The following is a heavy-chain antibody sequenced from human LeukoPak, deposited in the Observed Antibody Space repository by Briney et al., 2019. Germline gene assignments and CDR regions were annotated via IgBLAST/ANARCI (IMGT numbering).Heavy chain of an antibody. Sequence: SVKVSCRASGYTFTSYGISWLRQPPGQGLEWMGRIIPISGIANYAQKFQGRVTITADKSTSTAYMELSSLRSEDTAVYYCARGTMITFGGVTYWGQGTLVTVSS. V-gene: IGHV1-69*04. CDR1: GYTFTSYG. CDR3: ARGTMITFGGVTY. J-gene: IGHJ4*02. D-gene: IGHD3-16*01. CDR2: IIPISGIA.